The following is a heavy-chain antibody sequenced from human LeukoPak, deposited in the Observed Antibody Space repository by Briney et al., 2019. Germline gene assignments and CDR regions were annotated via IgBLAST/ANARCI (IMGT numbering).Heavy chain of an antibody. CDR2: INPNSGGT. J-gene: IGHJ3*02. V-gene: IGHV1-2*02. CDR3: ARECNYYDSSGYPSAFDI. D-gene: IGHD3-22*01. CDR1: GYTFTGYY. Sequence: ASVKVSCKASGYTFTGYYMHWVRQAPGQGLEWMGWINPNSGGTNYAQKFQGRVTMTRDTSISTAYMELSRLRSDDTAVYYCARECNYYDSSGYPSAFDIWGQGTMVTVSS.